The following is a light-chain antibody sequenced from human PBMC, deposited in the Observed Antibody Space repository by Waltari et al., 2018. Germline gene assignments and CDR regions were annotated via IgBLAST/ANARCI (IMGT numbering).Light chain of an antibody. V-gene: IGLV1-51*01. J-gene: IGLJ2*01. CDR3: GTWDSSLSAVVV. CDR2: DNN. Sequence: QSVLTQPPSVSAAPGQKVPTSCSGRSPNIGNNYVSWSQQLPGTAPKLLIYDNNKRPSGIPDRFSGSKSGTSATLGITGLQTGDEADYYCGTWDSSLSAVVVFGGGTKLTVL. CDR1: SPNIGNNY.